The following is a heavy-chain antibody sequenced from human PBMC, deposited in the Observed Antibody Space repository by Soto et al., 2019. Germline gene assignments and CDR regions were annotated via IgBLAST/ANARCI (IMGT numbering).Heavy chain of an antibody. V-gene: IGHV1-69*01. CDR3: ARDRSYDTSASYVGFES. CDR1: GGTFRSYA. CDR2: NIPVSGTA. Sequence: QVQLVQSGAEVKKPGSSVKVSCKASGGTFRSYAISWLRQAPGQGLEWMGGNIPVSGTANYAQKFQGRVKTSADESTGTAYMEVSSLTSEDTAVYYFARDRSYDTSASYVGFESWGQGNLVIVSS. D-gene: IGHD3-22*01. J-gene: IGHJ4*02.